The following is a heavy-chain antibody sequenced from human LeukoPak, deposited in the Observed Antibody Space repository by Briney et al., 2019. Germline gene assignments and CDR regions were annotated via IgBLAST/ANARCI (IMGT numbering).Heavy chain of an antibody. V-gene: IGHV4-59*08. J-gene: IGHJ4*02. CDR2: IYYSGST. CDR1: GGSISSYY. D-gene: IGHD3-10*01. CDR3: ARLYGSGSYYFYDY. Sequence: PSETLSLTCTVSGGSISSYYWSWIRQPPGKGLEWIGYIYYSGSTNYNPSLKSRVTISVDTSKNQFSLKLSSVTAADTAVYYCARLYGSGSYYFYDYWGQGTLVTVSS.